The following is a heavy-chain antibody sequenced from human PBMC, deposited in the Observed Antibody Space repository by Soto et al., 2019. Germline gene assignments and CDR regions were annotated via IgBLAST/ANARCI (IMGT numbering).Heavy chain of an antibody. CDR3: ARQRDYGDYYFDY. D-gene: IGHD4-17*01. CDR2: IYYSGST. J-gene: IGHJ4*02. CDR1: GGSISSYY. V-gene: IGHV4-59*08. Sequence: ETLSLTCTVSGGSISSYYWSWIRQPPGKGLEWIGYIYYSGSTNYNPSLKSRVTISVDTSKNQFSLKLSSVTAADTAVYYCARQRDYGDYYFDYWGQGTLVTVSS.